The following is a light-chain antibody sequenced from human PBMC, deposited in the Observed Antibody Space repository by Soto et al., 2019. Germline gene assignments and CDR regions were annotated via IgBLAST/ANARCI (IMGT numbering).Light chain of an antibody. CDR1: QSVSSK. V-gene: IGKV3-15*01. CDR3: HQFGDSPQT. CDR2: GAS. J-gene: IGKJ1*01. Sequence: EIVMTQSPATLSVSPGEGATLSCRASQSVSSKLAWYQQKPGQAPRLLIYGASTRATGIPARFTGRGSGTHFTLAISRLEPEDFAVYYCHQFGDSPQTFGQGTKVDIK.